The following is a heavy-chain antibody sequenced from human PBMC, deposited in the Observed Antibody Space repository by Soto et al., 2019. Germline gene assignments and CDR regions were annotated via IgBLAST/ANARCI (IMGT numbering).Heavy chain of an antibody. V-gene: IGHV1-2*04. Sequence: ASVKVSCKASGYTFTNYGISWVRQAPGQGLEWMGWINPNSGGTNYAQKFQGWVTMTRDTSISTAYMELSRLRSDDTAEYYCARGDYSNSNNWFDPWGQGTLVTAPQ. J-gene: IGHJ5*02. CDR1: GYTFTNYG. CDR3: ARGDYSNSNNWFDP. CDR2: INPNSGGT. D-gene: IGHD4-4*01.